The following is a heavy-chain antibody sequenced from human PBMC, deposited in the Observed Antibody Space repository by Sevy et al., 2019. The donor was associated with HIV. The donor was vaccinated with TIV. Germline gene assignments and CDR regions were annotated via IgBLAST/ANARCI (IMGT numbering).Heavy chain of an antibody. V-gene: IGHV3-15*01. J-gene: IGHJ4*02. Sequence: GGSLRLSCAASGFTFSNAWMSWVRQAPGKGLEWVGRIKSKRDGGTTDYAAPVKGRFTISRDNSKNTLYLQMNSLKTEDTAVYYCTTVSQVGATAGYFDYWGQGTLVTVSS. CDR2: IKSKRDGGTT. D-gene: IGHD1-26*01. CDR3: TTVSQVGATAGYFDY. CDR1: GFTFSNAW.